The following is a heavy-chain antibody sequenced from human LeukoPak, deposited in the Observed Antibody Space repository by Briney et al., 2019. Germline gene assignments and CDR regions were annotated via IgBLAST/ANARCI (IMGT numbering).Heavy chain of an antibody. CDR1: GFSFSSYA. J-gene: IGHJ4*02. CDR3: AKEGTAQISTWYDN. Sequence: GGSLRLSCAASGFSFSSYAVSWVRQAPGRGLEWVSGISDGGSRTYYADSVKGRFTISRDDSKNTLCLQMNSLSPEDTAVYYCAKEGTAQISTWYDNWGQGTLVTVSP. CDR2: ISDGGSRT. D-gene: IGHD2-2*01. V-gene: IGHV3-23*01.